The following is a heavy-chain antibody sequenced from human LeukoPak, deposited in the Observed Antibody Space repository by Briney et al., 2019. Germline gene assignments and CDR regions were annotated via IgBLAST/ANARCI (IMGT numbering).Heavy chain of an antibody. D-gene: IGHD2-15*01. V-gene: IGHV1-18*01. CDR1: GYTFTSYG. CDR3: ARDMVAAVESYNWFDP. CDR2: ISAYNGNT. Sequence: ASVKVSCKASGYTFTSYGISWVRQAPGQGLEWMGWISAYNGNTNYAQKLQGRVTMTTDTSTSTAYMELRSLRSEDTAVYYCARDMVAAVESYNWFDPWGQGTLVTVSS. J-gene: IGHJ5*02.